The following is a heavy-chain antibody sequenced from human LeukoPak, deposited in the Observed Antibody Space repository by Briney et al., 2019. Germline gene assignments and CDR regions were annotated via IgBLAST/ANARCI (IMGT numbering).Heavy chain of an antibody. CDR1: GGSFSGYY. V-gene: IGHV4-34*01. D-gene: IGHD3-3*01. J-gene: IGHJ4*02. Sequence: SETLSLTCAVYGGSFSGYYWSWIRPPPGKGLEWIGEINHSGRTNYNPSLKSRVTISVDTSKNQFSLTLSSVTAADTAVYYCARLRFLEWLLPEYYFDYWGQGTLVTVSS. CDR3: ARLRFLEWLLPEYYFDY. CDR2: INHSGRT.